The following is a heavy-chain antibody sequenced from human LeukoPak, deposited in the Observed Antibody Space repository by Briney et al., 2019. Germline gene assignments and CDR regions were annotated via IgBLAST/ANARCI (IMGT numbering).Heavy chain of an antibody. V-gene: IGHV3-23*01. CDR3: AKGELLSDAFDI. CDR2: ISGSGSHI. CDR1: GFTFSSHG. D-gene: IGHD3-10*01. J-gene: IGHJ3*02. Sequence: GGSLRLSCAASGFTFSSHGMSWVRQAPGKGLEWVSGISGSGSHIYYTDSVKGRFTISRDNSKNTLYLQMNSLRAEDTAVYYCAKGELLSDAFDIWGQGTIVTVSS.